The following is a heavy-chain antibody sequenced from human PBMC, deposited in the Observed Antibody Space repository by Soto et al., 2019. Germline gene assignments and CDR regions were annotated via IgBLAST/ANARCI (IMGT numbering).Heavy chain of an antibody. J-gene: IGHJ4*02. D-gene: IGHD3-3*01. CDR1: GFTFSSYA. CDR3: AKEDLERYYFDY. Sequence: EVQLLESGGGLVQPGGSLRLSCAASGFTFSSYAMSWVRQAPWKGLEWVSAISGSGGSTYYADSVKGRFTISRDNSKNTLYLQMNSLRAENSDVYYCAKEDLERYYFDYWGQGTLVTVSS. V-gene: IGHV3-23*01. CDR2: ISGSGGST.